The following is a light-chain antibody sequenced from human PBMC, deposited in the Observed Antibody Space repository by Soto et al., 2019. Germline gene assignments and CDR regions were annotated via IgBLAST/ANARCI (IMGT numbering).Light chain of an antibody. V-gene: IGLV2-18*02. CDR3: SSYTHSTTLV. J-gene: IGLJ2*01. CDR2: DVS. CDR1: SSDVGSYNS. Sequence: QSALTQPPSVSGSPGQSVTISCTGTSSDVGSYNSVSWYQQPPGTAPKLMIYDVSNRPSGVPDRFSGSKSGNTASLTISGLQAEDEADYYCSSYTHSTTLVFGGGTQVTVL.